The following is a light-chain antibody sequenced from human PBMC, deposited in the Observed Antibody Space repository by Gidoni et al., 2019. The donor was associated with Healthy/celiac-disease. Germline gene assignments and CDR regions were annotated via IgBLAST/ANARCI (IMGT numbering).Light chain of an antibody. J-gene: IGKJ4*01. CDR3: QQRSNWPRLT. Sequence: DIVLSQSPATPSLSPGERATLSCRASQSVSGYLSWYQQPPGQAPRLLIYDASTRATAIPARFSGSGSGADCTLTTSSLVPEDFAVYYCQQRSNWPRLTVGGGTKVEIK. CDR1: QSVSGY. CDR2: DAS. V-gene: IGKV3-11*01.